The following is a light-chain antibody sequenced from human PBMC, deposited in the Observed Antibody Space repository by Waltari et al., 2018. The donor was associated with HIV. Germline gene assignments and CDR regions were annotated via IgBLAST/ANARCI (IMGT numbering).Light chain of an antibody. CDR3: QQYVSSPWT. CDR2: DAS. Sequence: EVVLTQSPGTLSLSPGERATLSSRASQSLSNSYLAWYQQKPGQAPRLLIYDASSRATGIPDKFSGSGSGTDFTLTISKLEPEDFAVYYCQQYVSSPWTFGQGTKVEIK. V-gene: IGKV3-20*01. J-gene: IGKJ1*01. CDR1: QSLSNSY.